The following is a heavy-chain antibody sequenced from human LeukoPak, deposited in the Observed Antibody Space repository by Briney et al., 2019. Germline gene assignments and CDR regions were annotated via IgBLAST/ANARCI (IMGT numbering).Heavy chain of an antibody. CDR2: ISYDGSNK. CDR1: GFTFSSYA. Sequence: GGSLRLSCAASGFTFSSYAMHWVRQAPGKGLEWVAVISYDGSNKYYADSVKGRFTISRDNSKNTLCLQMNSLRAEDTAVYYCARDGDYYDSSGYYYYFDYWGQGTLVTVSS. J-gene: IGHJ4*02. D-gene: IGHD3-22*01. V-gene: IGHV3-30-3*01. CDR3: ARDGDYYDSSGYYYYFDY.